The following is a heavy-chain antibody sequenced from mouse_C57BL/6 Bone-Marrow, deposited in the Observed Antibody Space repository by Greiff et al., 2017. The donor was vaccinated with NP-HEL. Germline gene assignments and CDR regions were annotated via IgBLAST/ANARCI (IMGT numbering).Heavy chain of an antibody. V-gene: IGHV1-63*01. CDR1: GYTFTNYW. D-gene: IGHD2-3*01. CDR2: IYPGGGYT. CDR3: ARGGYYSPFDY. Sequence: VKLVESGAELVRPGTSVKMSCKASGYTFTNYWIGWAKQRPGHGLEWIGDIYPGGGYTNYNEKFKGKATLTADKSSSTAYMQFSRLTSEDSAIYYCARGGYYSPFDYWGQGTTLTVSS. J-gene: IGHJ2*01.